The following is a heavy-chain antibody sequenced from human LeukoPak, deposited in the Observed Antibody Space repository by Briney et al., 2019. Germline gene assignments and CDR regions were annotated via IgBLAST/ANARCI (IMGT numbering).Heavy chain of an antibody. CDR3: AREGYRGGGFDF. V-gene: IGHV4-39*07. D-gene: IGHD5-12*01. Sequence: PAEPLSLTCSVSGGSISSSGYYWGWIRQPPGKGLGWVGSIYYSGSTYYNPSLKSRVTISVDTSKNQFSLRLSAVTAADTAVYYCAREGYRGGGFDFWGQGTLVTVSS. CDR1: GGSISSSGYY. J-gene: IGHJ4*02. CDR2: IYYSGST.